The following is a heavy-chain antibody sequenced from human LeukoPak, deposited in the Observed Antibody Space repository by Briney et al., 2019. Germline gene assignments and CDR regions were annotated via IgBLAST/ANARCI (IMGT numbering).Heavy chain of an antibody. CDR2: FYYGEKT. CDR3: ARGRGTMTP. J-gene: IGHJ5*02. D-gene: IGHD3-22*01. CDR1: GGSISRSDYY. V-gene: IGHV4-39*01. Sequence: PSETLSLTRIVAGGSISRSDYYWGWIRQPPGTGLEWIGSFYYGEKTYYNPSLKSRVTISLDTSKNQFSVRLNSVTTADTAMYYCARGRGTMTPWGQGTLVTVSS.